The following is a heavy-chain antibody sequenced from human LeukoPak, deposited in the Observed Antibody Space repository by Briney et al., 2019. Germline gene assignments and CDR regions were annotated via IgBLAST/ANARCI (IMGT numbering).Heavy chain of an antibody. CDR1: GFTFSSYE. CDR2: ISSSGSTT. Sequence: GGSLRLSCAASGFTFSSYEMNWVRQAPGKGLEWVSYISSSGSTTYYADSVKGRFTISRDNAKNSLYLQMNSLRAEDTAVYYCARSPSSSWYSDYWGQGTLVTVSS. D-gene: IGHD6-13*01. CDR3: ARSPSSSWYSDY. J-gene: IGHJ4*02. V-gene: IGHV3-48*03.